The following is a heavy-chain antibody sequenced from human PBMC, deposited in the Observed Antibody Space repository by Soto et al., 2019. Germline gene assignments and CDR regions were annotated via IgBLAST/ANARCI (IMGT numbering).Heavy chain of an antibody. V-gene: IGHV1-18*01. D-gene: IGHD3-10*01. Sequence: ASVKVSCKASGYTFTSYGISWVRQAPGQGLEWMGWISAYNGNTNYAQKFQGRVTITADESTSTAYMELSSLRSEDTAVYYCARGSGPYYFDYWGQGTLVTVSS. CDR1: GYTFTSYG. CDR2: ISAYNGNT. J-gene: IGHJ4*02. CDR3: ARGSGPYYFDY.